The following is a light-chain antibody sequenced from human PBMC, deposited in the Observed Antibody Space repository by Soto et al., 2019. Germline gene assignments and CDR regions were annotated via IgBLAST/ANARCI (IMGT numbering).Light chain of an antibody. CDR1: SSNIGAGYD. V-gene: IGLV1-40*01. CDR3: QSYDSSLSGSV. Sequence: QFVLTQPPSVSGAPGQRVTISCTGSSSNIGAGYDVHWYQQLPGTAPKLLTYGNSNRPSGVPDRFSGSKSGTSASLAITGLQAEDEADYYCQSYDSSLSGSVFGGGTKLTVL. J-gene: IGLJ3*02. CDR2: GNS.